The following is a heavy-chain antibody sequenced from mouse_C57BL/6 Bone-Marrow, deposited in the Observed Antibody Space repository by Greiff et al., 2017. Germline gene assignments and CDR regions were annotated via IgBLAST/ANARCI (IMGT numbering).Heavy chain of an antibody. CDR1: GFNIKDDY. CDR3: TTGSNYRFAY. J-gene: IGHJ3*01. V-gene: IGHV14-4*01. Sequence: EVQLQQSGAELVRPGASVKLSCTASGFNIKDDYMNWVKQRPEQGLEWIGWIYPENGDTEYASKFQGKATITADTSSNTAYLLISSLTSEDTAVYYCTTGSNYRFAYWGQGTLVTVSA. CDR2: IYPENGDT. D-gene: IGHD2-5*01.